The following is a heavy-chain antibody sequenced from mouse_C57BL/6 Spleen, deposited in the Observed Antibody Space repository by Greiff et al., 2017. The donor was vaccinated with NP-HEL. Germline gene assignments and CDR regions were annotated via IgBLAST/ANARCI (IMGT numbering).Heavy chain of an antibody. CDR2: ISSGSSTI. V-gene: IGHV5-17*01. CDR1: GFTFSDYG. CDR3: ARPLIATVVAPFDY. Sequence: EVMLVESGGGLVKPGGSLKLSCAASGFTFSDYGMHWVRQAPEKGLEWVAYISSGSSTIYYADTVKGRFTISRDNAKNTPFLQMTSLMSEDTAMYYCARPLIATVVAPFDYWGQGTTLTVSS. D-gene: IGHD1-1*01. J-gene: IGHJ2*01.